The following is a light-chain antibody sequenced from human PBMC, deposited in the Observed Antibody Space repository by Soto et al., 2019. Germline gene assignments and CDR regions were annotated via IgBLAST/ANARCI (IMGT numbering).Light chain of an antibody. CDR2: EGV. V-gene: IGLV2-23*01. J-gene: IGLJ2*01. Sequence: QSALTQPASVSGSPGQSITIFCTGTSSDVGTFNLVSWYQQHPGKAPKLMIYEGVKRPSGVSNRFSGSKSANTASLTISGLQADDEADYYCFSYAASRTLFGGGTQLTVL. CDR1: SSDVGTFNL. CDR3: FSYAASRTL.